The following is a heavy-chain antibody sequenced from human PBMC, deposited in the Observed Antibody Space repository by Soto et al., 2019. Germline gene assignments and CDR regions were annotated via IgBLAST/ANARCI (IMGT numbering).Heavy chain of an antibody. CDR3: ARAISTGYDILTGYYLDY. Sequence: ETLSLTFTFSGGSVSSVSYYWICILQPPGKGLEWIGYIYYSGSTNYNPSLKSRVTISVDTSKNQFSLKLSSVTAADTAVYYCARAISTGYDILTGYYLDYWGQGTLVTVSS. CDR1: GGSVSSVSYY. V-gene: IGHV4-61*01. D-gene: IGHD3-9*01. J-gene: IGHJ4*02. CDR2: IYYSGST.